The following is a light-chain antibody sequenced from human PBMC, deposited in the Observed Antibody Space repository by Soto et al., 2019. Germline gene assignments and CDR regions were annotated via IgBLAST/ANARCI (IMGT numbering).Light chain of an antibody. J-gene: IGLJ7*01. CDR1: SSNIGAGYD. V-gene: IGLV1-40*01. CDR3: QSYDSSLSGFAV. CDR2: GNS. Sequence: QAVLTQLPSVSGAPGQRVTISCTGSSSNIGAGYDVHWYQQLPGTAPKLLIYGNSNRPSGVPDRFSGSKSGTSASLAITGLQAEDEADYYCQSYDSSLSGFAVFGGGTQLTVL.